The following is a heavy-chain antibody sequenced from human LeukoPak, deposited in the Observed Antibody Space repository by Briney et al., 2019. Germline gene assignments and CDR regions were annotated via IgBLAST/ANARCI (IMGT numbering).Heavy chain of an antibody. J-gene: IGHJ4*02. CDR3: ARGYCGSTSCYRFDS. Sequence: GESLKISCKGSGYSFTTFWIGWVRQMPGKGLEWMGIINPDDSDTRYSPSFQGQVTISADKSISTAYLQWSSLKASDTGMYYCARGYCGSTSCYRFDSWGQGTLVTVSS. CDR1: GYSFTTFW. V-gene: IGHV5-51*01. CDR2: INPDDSDT. D-gene: IGHD2-2*01.